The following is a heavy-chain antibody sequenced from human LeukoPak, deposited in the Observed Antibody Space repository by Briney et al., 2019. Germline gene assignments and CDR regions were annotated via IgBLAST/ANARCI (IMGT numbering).Heavy chain of an antibody. D-gene: IGHD3-3*02. CDR2: INHSGGT. V-gene: IGHV4-34*01. Sequence: SETLSLTCSFYGGSFSGYYWSWVRQPPGKGLEWIGEINHSGGTNYDPSLKSRVTISLDTSKNQFSLKLSSVTAADTAVYYCARGGAFFDWGQGTLVTVSS. J-gene: IGHJ4*02. CDR3: ARGGAFFD. CDR1: GGSFSGYY.